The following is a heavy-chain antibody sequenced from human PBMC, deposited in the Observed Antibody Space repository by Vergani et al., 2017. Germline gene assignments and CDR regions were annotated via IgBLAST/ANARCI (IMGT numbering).Heavy chain of an antibody. CDR1: GFTFSNYW. D-gene: IGHD6-6*01. Sequence: EVQLMESGGGLVQPGGSLRLSCAASGFTFSNYWMSWVRQAPGKGLEWVANIKEDGSETFYVDSVMGRFTISRDNAKNSLYLQMNSLRAEDTAVYYCAKDKESKYSSSSDLFDYWGQGTLVTVSS. CDR3: AKDKESKYSSSSDLFDY. J-gene: IGHJ4*02. CDR2: IKEDGSET. V-gene: IGHV3-7*03.